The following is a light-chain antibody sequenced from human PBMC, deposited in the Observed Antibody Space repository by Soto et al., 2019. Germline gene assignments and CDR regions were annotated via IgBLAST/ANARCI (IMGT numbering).Light chain of an antibody. V-gene: IGKV3-20*01. Sequence: EILLAQYPGTLSLPPGERGTLSCWASQSISSRKIAWFQQKPGQAPRLLMYGASSRGTGIPDRFSGGGSGTDFTLTISRLETEDFALYFCQQYGSSDTITFGHGTGLGIK. CDR2: GAS. J-gene: IGKJ5*01. CDR1: QSISSRK. CDR3: QQYGSSDTIT.